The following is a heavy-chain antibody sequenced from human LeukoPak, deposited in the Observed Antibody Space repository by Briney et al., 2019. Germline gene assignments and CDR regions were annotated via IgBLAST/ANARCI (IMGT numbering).Heavy chain of an antibody. Sequence: SETLSLTCTVSGGSISSGSYFWRWIRQPAGRGLEWIERIYTSGSTNYNPSLKSRVTISIDTSKNRFSLKLSSVTAADTAVHYRARDRYSGYDGFGAFDIWGQGTMVTVS. CDR1: GGSISSGSYF. J-gene: IGHJ3*02. V-gene: IGHV4-61*02. D-gene: IGHD5-12*01. CDR2: IYTSGST. CDR3: ARDRYSGYDGFGAFDI.